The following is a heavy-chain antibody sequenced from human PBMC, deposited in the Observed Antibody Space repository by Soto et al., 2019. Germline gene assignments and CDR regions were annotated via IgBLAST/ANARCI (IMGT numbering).Heavy chain of an antibody. V-gene: IGHV1-18*04. D-gene: IGHD6-13*01. Sequence: ASVKVSCKASGYTFTSYGISWVRQAPGQGLEWMGWISAYNGNTNYAQKLQGRVTMTTDTSTSTAYMELRSLRSDDTAVYYCARGGRQQLIPTPISYKIDYRGQGTLVTVSS. CDR3: ARGGRQQLIPTPISYKIDY. J-gene: IGHJ4*02. CDR1: GYTFTSYG. CDR2: ISAYNGNT.